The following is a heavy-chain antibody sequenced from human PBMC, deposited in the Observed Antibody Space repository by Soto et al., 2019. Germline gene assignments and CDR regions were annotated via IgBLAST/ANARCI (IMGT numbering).Heavy chain of an antibody. CDR3: AGKNPYCYYGMDV. V-gene: IGHV4-34*01. CDR1: GGCFSGYY. J-gene: IGHJ6*02. CDR2: INHSGSN. Sequence: SSETLSRTGFLYGGCFSGYYWSWMRYPPGKGLEWIEDINHSGSNNYNPSLKSRVTISVETSKNQFSLQLSSVITADTAVYYCAGKNPYCYYGMDVWGQGTTVTASS.